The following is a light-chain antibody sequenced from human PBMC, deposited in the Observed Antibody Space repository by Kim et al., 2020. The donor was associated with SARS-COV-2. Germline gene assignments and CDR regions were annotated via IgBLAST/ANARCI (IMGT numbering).Light chain of an antibody. J-gene: IGLJ3*02. CDR1: NIGSKT. V-gene: IGLV3-21*04. CDR2: YNI. Sequence: SYELSQPPSVSVAPGEAARITCGGNNIGSKTVHWYQQRPGQAPILVIYYNIDRPSGIPERFSGSNSGNTATLAISRVEAGDEADYYCQVWDSNSDHWVFGGGTQLTVL. CDR3: QVWDSNSDHWV.